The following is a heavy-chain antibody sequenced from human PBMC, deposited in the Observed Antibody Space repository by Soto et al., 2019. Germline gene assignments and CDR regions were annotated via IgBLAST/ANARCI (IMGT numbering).Heavy chain of an antibody. V-gene: IGHV1-69*08. CDR1: GGTFSSYT. Sequence: QVQLVQSGAEVKKPGSSVKVSCKASGGTFSSYTISWVRQAPGQGLEWMGRIIPILGIANYAQKFQGRVTVTADKSTSTAYVELRSVRAEDTAVYYCERDGGYSSRHESFQHGGQGTLVTVSS. CDR3: ERDGGYSSRHESFQH. J-gene: IGHJ1*01. CDR2: IIPILGIA. D-gene: IGHD6-13*01.